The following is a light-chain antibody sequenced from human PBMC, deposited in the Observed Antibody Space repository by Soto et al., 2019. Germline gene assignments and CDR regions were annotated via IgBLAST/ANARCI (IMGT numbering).Light chain of an antibody. J-gene: IGLJ2*01. CDR3: SSYAGSNIVV. CDR1: SSDVGGYNF. Sequence: QSVLTQPSSASGSPGQSVTISCTGTSSDVGGYNFVSWYQQHPGKAPKLMIYEVSERPSGVPDRFSGSKSGNTASLTVSGLQAEDEADYYCSSYAGSNIVVFGGGTKLTVL. CDR2: EVS. V-gene: IGLV2-8*01.